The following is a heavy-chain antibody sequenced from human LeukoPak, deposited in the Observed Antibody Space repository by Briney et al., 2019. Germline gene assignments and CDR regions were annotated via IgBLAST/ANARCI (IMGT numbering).Heavy chain of an antibody. CDR2: IYPGDSDT. CDR3: ARGDDIVVVPAAMTFDY. D-gene: IGHD2-2*01. CDR1: GYSFTSYW. Sequence: GESLKISCKGSGYSFTSYWIGWVRQMPGKGLAWMGIIYPGDSDTRYSPSFQGQVTISAAKSISTAYLQWSSLKASDTAMYYCARGDDIVVVPAAMTFDYWGQGTLVTVSS. V-gene: IGHV5-51*01. J-gene: IGHJ4*02.